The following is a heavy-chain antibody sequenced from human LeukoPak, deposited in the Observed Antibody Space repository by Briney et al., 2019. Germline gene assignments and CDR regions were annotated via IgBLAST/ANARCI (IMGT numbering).Heavy chain of an antibody. CDR1: GYTFTSYY. Sequence: ASVKVSCKASGYTFTSYYMHWVRQAPGKGLEWMGGFDPEDGETIYAQKFQGRVTMTEDTSTDTAYMELSSLRSEDTAVYYCATVDGVYNWNDSPDAFDIWGQGTMVTVSS. D-gene: IGHD1-20*01. V-gene: IGHV1-24*01. CDR2: FDPEDGET. J-gene: IGHJ3*02. CDR3: ATVDGVYNWNDSPDAFDI.